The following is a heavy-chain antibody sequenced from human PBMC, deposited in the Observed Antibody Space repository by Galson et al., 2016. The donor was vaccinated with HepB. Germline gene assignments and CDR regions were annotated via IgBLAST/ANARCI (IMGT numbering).Heavy chain of an antibody. D-gene: IGHD3-16*01. J-gene: IGHJ4*02. CDR2: INPTGGST. V-gene: IGHV1-46*01. CDR1: GYTFTSYY. CDR3: AKAPGGEGVNFDY. Sequence: SVKVSCKASGYTFTSYYMHWVRQAPTQGLEWMGVINPTGGSTIYAQKFQGRVTMTRDTSTSKVYMERSSLRSEDTAVYYCAKAPGGEGVNFDYWGQGTPVTVSS.